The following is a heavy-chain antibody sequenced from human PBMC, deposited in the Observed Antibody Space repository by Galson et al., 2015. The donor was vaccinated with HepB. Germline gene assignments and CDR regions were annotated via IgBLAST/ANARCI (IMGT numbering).Heavy chain of an antibody. V-gene: IGHV1-18*01. Sequence: SVKVSCKASGYTFKNYGISWVRQAPGQGLEWMGWISIYDDNTNYAQNLQGRVSMTTDTSTTTAYMELRSLRYDDTAVYYCARARYSSSPPDYWGQGTLVTVSS. CDR2: ISIYDDNT. CDR3: ARARYSSSPPDY. J-gene: IGHJ4*02. CDR1: GYTFKNYG. D-gene: IGHD6-6*01.